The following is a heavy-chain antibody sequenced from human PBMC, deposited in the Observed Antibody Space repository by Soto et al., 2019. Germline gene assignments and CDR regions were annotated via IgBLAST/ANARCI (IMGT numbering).Heavy chain of an antibody. Sequence: SETLSLTCTVSGGSISSSSYYWGWIRQPPGKGLEWIGSIYYSGSTYYNPSLKSRVTISVDTSKNQFSLKLSSVTAADTAVYYCARGQSSSAGGYYYYGRDVWGQGTTVTVSS. J-gene: IGHJ6*02. V-gene: IGHV4-39*07. CDR1: GGSISSSSYY. CDR2: IYYSGST. CDR3: ARGQSSSAGGYYYYGRDV. D-gene: IGHD6-6*01.